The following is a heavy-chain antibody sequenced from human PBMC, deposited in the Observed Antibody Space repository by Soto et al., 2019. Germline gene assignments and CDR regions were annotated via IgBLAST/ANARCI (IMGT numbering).Heavy chain of an antibody. Sequence: ASVKVSCKASGYTFNAYYIHWVRQAPGQGLEWMGWINPNSGDTTSARKFQGRVTMTRDTSITTVYMVLSRLRTDDTAVYYCARGPYRNWFAPWGQGTLVTVYS. D-gene: IGHD1-26*01. CDR1: GYTFNAYY. V-gene: IGHV1-2*02. J-gene: IGHJ5*02. CDR2: INPNSGDT. CDR3: ARGPYRNWFAP.